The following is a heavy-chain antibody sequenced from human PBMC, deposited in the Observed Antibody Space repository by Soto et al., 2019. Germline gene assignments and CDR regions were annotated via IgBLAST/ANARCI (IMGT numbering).Heavy chain of an antibody. V-gene: IGHV3-48*01. Sequence: GGSLRLSCAASGFTFSSYSMNWVRQAPGKGLEWVSYISSSSSTIYYADSVKGRFTISRDNAKNSLYPQMNSLRAEDTAVYYCARAALPAAMWDYYYYYMDVWGKGTTVTVSS. CDR3: ARAALPAAMWDYYYYYMDV. CDR1: GFTFSSYS. CDR2: ISSSSSTI. D-gene: IGHD2-2*01. J-gene: IGHJ6*03.